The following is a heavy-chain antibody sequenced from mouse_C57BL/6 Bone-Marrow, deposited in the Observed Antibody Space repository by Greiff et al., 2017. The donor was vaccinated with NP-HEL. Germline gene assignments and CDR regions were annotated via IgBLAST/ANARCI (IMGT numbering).Heavy chain of an antibody. CDR3: ARRGVTTPWYCDV. J-gene: IGHJ1*03. D-gene: IGHD2-2*01. CDR1: GYTFTSYW. Sequence: QVQLKQPGAELVKPGASVKLSCKASGYTFTSYWMHWVKQRPGQGLEWIGMIHPNSGSTNYNEKFKSKATLTVDKSSSTAYMQLSSLTSEDSAVYYCARRGVTTPWYCDVWGTGTTVTVSS. V-gene: IGHV1-64*01. CDR2: IHPNSGST.